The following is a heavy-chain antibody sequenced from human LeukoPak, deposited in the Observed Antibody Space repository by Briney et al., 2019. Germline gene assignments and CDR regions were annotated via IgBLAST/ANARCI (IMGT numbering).Heavy chain of an antibody. CDR1: GGSMSPYH. V-gene: IGHV4-59*12. CDR3: ARGRYCGGDC. J-gene: IGHJ4*02. CDR2: IYYSGST. D-gene: IGHD2-21*01. Sequence: SETLSLTCTVSGGSMSPYHWGWIRQPPGKGLEWTGYIYYSGSTNYNPSLKSRVTISVDTSKNQFSLKLSSVTAADTAVYYCARGRYCGGDCWGQGTLVTVSS.